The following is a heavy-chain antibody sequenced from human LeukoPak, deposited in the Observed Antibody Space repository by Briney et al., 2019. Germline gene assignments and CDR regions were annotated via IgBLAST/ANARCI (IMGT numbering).Heavy chain of an antibody. CDR1: GFTFSSYG. J-gene: IGHJ5*02. CDR3: ARDGEDFWSGFNWFDP. CDR2: IWYDGSNK. D-gene: IGHD3-3*01. Sequence: PGGSLRLSCAASGFTFSSYGMHWVRQAPGKGLEWVAVIWYDGSNKYYADSVKGRFTISRDNSKNTLYLQMNSLRAEDTAVYYCARDGEDFWSGFNWFDPWGQGTLVTVSS. V-gene: IGHV3-33*01.